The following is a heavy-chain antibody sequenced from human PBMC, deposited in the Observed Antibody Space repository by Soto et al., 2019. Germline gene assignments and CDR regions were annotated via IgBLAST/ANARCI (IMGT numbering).Heavy chain of an antibody. CDR3: ARSHYFAIDY. CDR2: ISVRRTYR. D-gene: IGHD4-4*01. V-gene: IGHV3-11*06. CDR1: GGSFRDYY. J-gene: IGHJ4*02. Sequence: SLILSCTASGGSFRDYYCHWIRQPPGKGLERVSSISVRRTYRYYADSMKGRFTLSRDNAKNSLFLEMNSLGAEDTAVYSCARSHYFAIDYWRQGVLVPVS.